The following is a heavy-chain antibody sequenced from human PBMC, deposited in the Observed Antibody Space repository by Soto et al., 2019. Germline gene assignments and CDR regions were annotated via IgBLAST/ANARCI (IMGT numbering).Heavy chain of an antibody. J-gene: IGHJ4*02. CDR2: IYISGTT. Sequence: QVQLQESGPGLVKPSQTLSLTCTVSGGSISSGTYYWSWIRQHPGKGLEWLGYIYISGTTYYNPSLTSRSPISLDTSKNQFSLKLSSVTAADAAVYYCARAGSSGYYFDYWGQGTLVTVSS. V-gene: IGHV4-31*03. CDR3: ARAGSSGYYFDY. D-gene: IGHD3-22*01. CDR1: GGSISSGTYY.